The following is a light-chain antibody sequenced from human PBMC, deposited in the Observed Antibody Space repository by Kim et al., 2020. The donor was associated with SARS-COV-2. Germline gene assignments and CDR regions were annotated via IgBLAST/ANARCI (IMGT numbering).Light chain of an antibody. CDR3: QAWDSSTSEVV. CDR2: QDS. V-gene: IGLV3-1*01. J-gene: IGLJ2*01. CDR1: KLGDKY. Sequence: YELTQPPSVSVSPGQTASITCSGDKLGDKYACWYQQKPGQSPVLVIYQDSKRPSGIPERFSGSNSGNTATLTISGTQAMDEADYYCQAWDSSTSEVVFGGGTQLTVL.